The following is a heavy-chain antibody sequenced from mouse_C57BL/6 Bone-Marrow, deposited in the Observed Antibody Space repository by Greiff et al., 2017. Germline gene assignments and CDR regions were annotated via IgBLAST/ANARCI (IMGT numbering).Heavy chain of an antibody. CDR2: IYPRSGNT. J-gene: IGHJ2*01. D-gene: IGHD1-1*01. CDR3: AAYEQYYGSSYPSDY. CDR1: GYTFTSYG. V-gene: IGHV1-81*01. Sequence: VKLQQSGAELARPGASVKLSCKASGYTFTSYGISWVKQRTGQGLEWIGEIYPRSGNTYYNEKFKGKATLTADKSSSTSYMELRRLTSEDSAVYFCAAYEQYYGSSYPSDYWGQGTTLTVSS.